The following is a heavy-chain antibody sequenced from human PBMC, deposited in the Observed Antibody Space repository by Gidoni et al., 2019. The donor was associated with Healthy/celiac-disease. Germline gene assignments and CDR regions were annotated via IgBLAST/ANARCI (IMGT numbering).Heavy chain of an antibody. J-gene: IGHJ6*03. CDR3: ARGTHCSGGSCYSGYYYYMDV. CDR2: IYYSGST. CDR1: GGSISSYY. D-gene: IGHD2-15*01. V-gene: IGHV4-59*01. Sequence: QVQLQESGPGLVKPLETLSLTCTVSGGSISSYYWSWIRQPPGKGLEWIGYIYYSGSTNYNPSLKSRVTISVDTSKNQFSLKLSSVTAADTAVYYCARGTHCSGGSCYSGYYYYMDVWGKGTTVTVSS.